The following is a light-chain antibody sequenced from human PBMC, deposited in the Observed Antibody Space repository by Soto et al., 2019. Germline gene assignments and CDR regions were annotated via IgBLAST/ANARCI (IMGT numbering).Light chain of an antibody. CDR3: QQLNTYPVT. J-gene: IGKJ4*01. V-gene: IGKV1-8*01. CDR1: QGISSY. Sequence: AIRMTQSPSSFSASTGDRVTITCGASQGISSYLAWYQQKPGRAPKLLISAASTLQSGVPARFSGSGSGTDFTLSITSLQPEDFATYYCQQLNTYPVTFGGGTKVDI. CDR2: AAS.